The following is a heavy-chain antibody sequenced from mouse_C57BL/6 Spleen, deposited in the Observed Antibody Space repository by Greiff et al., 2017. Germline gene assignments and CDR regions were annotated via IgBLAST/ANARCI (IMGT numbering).Heavy chain of an antibody. CDR3: ARHYYGSAYFDY. V-gene: IGHV5-4*03. CDR2: ISDGGRYP. Sequence: EVKLVESGGGLVKPGGSLKLSCAASGFTFSSYAMSWVRQTPEKRLEWVATISDGGRYPYSPDNVKGRFTNSRDNAKNSLYLQMSHLKSEDTAMYYCARHYYGSAYFDYWGQGTTLTVSA. CDR1: GFTFSSYA. D-gene: IGHD1-1*01. J-gene: IGHJ2*01.